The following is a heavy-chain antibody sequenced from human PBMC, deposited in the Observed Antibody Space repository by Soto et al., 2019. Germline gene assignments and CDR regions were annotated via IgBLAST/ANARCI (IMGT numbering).Heavy chain of an antibody. CDR3: ASSGKGGWTCDH. CDR1: GDSISSCAYY. V-gene: IGHV4-31*03. CDR2: IHSSGSS. Sequence: QVQLQESGPGLVKPSHTLSLTCTVSGDSISSCAYYWSWLSPLPGKGLEWSGYIHSSGSSYYPPSLKSRVTISIDTSENQFSLNLNSVTAADTGVYYCASSGKGGWTCDHWGQGTLVTVSS. D-gene: IGHD6-19*01. J-gene: IGHJ4*02.